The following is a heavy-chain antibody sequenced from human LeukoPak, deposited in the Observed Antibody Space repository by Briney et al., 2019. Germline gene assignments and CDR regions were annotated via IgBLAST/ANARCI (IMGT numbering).Heavy chain of an antibody. D-gene: IGHD6-13*01. CDR2: IIPIFGIA. Sequence: SLKVSCKASGGTFSSYAISWVRHAPGQGLEWMRRIIPIFGIANYAQKFQGRVTITADKSTSTAYVKLSSLRSEDTAAYYCARVSIAAAGYFDYWGQGTLVTVSS. J-gene: IGHJ4*02. CDR1: GGTFSSYA. CDR3: ARVSIAAAGYFDY. V-gene: IGHV1-69*04.